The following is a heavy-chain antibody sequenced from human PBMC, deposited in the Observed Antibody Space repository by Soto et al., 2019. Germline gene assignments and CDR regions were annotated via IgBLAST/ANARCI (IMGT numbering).Heavy chain of an antibody. J-gene: IGHJ6*02. Sequence: ASETLSLTCTVSGGSITSGGYSWTWIRQSPGKGLEWIGYTYQSGSAYYNPSLKSRVTISVDRSKNQFSLNLTSVTAADTAVYYCARDYYGMDVWGQGTTVTVSS. V-gene: IGHV4-30-2*06. CDR3: ARDYYGMDV. CDR1: GGSITSGGYS. CDR2: TYQSGSA.